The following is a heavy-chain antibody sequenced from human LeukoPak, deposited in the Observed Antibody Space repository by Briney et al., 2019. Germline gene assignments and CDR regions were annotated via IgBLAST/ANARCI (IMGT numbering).Heavy chain of an antibody. CDR2: INPNSGGT. V-gene: IGHV1-2*02. D-gene: IGHD4-11*01. J-gene: IGHJ6*03. CDR1: GYTFTGYY. Sequence: ASVKVSCKASGYTFTGYYMHWVRQAPGQGLEWMGWINPNSGGTNYAQKFRGRVTMTRDTSISTAYMELSRLRSDDTAVYYCAREPPSLTDYSNHYYYYYMDVWGKGTTVTVSS. CDR3: AREPPSLTDYSNHYYYYYMDV.